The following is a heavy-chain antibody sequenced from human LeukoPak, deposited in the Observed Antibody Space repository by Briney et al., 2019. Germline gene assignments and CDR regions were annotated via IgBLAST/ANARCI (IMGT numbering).Heavy chain of an antibody. CDR3: AKGSSAWNEVFHFDY. Sequence: QSGGSLRLSCAASGFTFSSYEMNWVRQAPGKGLEWVSYISSSGSTIYYADSVKGRFTISRDNAKNSLYLQMNSLRAEDMALYYCAKGSSAWNEVFHFDYWGQGTLVTVSS. V-gene: IGHV3-48*03. CDR2: ISSSGSTI. D-gene: IGHD6-19*01. CDR1: GFTFSSYE. J-gene: IGHJ4*02.